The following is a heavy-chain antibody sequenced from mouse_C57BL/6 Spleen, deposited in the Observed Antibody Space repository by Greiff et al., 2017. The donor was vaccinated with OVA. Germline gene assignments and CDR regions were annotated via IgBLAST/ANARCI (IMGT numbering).Heavy chain of an antibody. CDR3: ARSLTGNYFAY. CDR2: INPSSGGT. CDR1: GYSFTGYY. V-gene: IGHV1-42*01. Sequence: VQLQQSGPELVKPGASVKISCKASGYSFTGYYMNWVRQSPEKSLEWIGEINPSSGGTTYNQKFKAKATLTVDKSSSTAYMQLKSLTSEDSAVYYCARSLTGNYFAYWGQGTTLTVSS. J-gene: IGHJ2*01. D-gene: IGHD4-1*01.